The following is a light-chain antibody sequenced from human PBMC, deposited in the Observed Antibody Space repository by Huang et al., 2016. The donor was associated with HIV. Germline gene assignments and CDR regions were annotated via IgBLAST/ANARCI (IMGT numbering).Light chain of an antibody. CDR2: LGS. Sequence: IVMTQSPLSLPVTPGEPASISCRSSQSLLHSNGYNYLDWYLQKPGQSPQLLIYLGSTRASGVPDKFSGSGSGRDFKLKISRVEAEDVGVYYCMQALQTPYTFGQGTKLESK. J-gene: IGKJ2*01. CDR1: QSLLHSNGYNY. V-gene: IGKV2-28*01. CDR3: MQALQTPYT.